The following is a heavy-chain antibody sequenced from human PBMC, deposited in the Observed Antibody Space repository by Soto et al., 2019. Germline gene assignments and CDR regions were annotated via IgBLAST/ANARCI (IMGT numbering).Heavy chain of an antibody. J-gene: IGHJ4*02. Sequence: QVQLVQSGAEVKKPESSVTVSCKAPGGTFSTSAISWVRQAPGQGLEWMGGIIPMFGTANYAQRFQDRVTITGDESTNTVYMELSRLRSEDTAVYFCASGIQLWLRRINNGYSGWGEGTLVTVSS. CDR3: ASGIQLWLRRINNGYSG. CDR1: GGTFSTSA. D-gene: IGHD5-18*01. V-gene: IGHV1-69*12. CDR2: IIPMFGTA.